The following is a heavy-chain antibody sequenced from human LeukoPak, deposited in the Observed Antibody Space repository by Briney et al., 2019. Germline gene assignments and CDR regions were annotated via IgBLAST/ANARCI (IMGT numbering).Heavy chain of an antibody. CDR2: INPNSGGT. Sequence: AAVPVSFTSAGYTFTVYYMHWVRQAPGQGLEWMGWINPNSGGTNYAQKFQGRVTMTRDTSISTAYMELSRLRSDDTAVYYCFYYGDYGDYWGQGTLVTVSS. J-gene: IGHJ4*02. D-gene: IGHD4-17*01. V-gene: IGHV1-2*02. CDR3: FYYGDYGDY. CDR1: GYTFTVYY.